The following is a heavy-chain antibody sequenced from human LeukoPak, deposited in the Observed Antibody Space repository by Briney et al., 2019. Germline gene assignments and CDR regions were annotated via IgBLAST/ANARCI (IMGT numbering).Heavy chain of an antibody. D-gene: IGHD3-22*01. V-gene: IGHV3-30*04. J-gene: IGHJ4*02. CDR1: GFTFNSYT. CDR2: ISYDGSNQ. CDR3: ATDPDSSGYYYPIFDY. Sequence: GGSLRLSCAASGFTFNSYTMHWVRQAPGTGLEWVAVISYDGSNQYYTDSVKGRFTISRDNSKNTLYLQINSLRAEDTAVYYCATDPDSSGYYYPIFDYWGQGTLVTVSS.